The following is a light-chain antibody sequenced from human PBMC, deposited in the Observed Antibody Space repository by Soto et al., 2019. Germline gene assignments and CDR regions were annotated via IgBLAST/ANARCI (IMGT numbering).Light chain of an antibody. CDR1: QSVKSSY. CDR3: QQYGSSIT. V-gene: IGKV3-20*01. J-gene: IGKJ5*01. Sequence: EIVLTQSPGTLSLSPGERATLPCRASQSVKSSYLAWYQHKPGQAPRLLIYGTSSRATGIPDWFSGSGSGTDFTLTISRLEPEDFAVYYCQQYGSSITFGQGTRLEIK. CDR2: GTS.